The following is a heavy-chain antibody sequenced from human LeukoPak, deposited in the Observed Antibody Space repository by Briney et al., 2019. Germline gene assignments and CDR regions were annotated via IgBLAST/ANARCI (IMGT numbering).Heavy chain of an antibody. CDR1: GGSFSGYY. V-gene: IGHV4-34*01. CDR2: INHSGST. J-gene: IGHJ4*02. Sequence: PSETLSLTCAVYGGSFSGYYWSWIRQPPGKGLEWIGEINHSGSTNYNPSLKSRVTISVDTSKNQFSLKLSSVTAADTAVYYCARVRGTVVTGFDYWGQGTLVTVSS. CDR3: ARVRGTVVTGFDY. D-gene: IGHD4-23*01.